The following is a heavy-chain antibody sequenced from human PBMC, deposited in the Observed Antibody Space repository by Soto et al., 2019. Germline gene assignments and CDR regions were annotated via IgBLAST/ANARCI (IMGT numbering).Heavy chain of an antibody. CDR2: ISGSGGTT. D-gene: IGHD5-12*01. V-gene: IGHV3-23*01. Sequence: EVQLLESGGGLVQPGGSLRLSCAASGFTFSSYAMNWVRQAPGKGLEWVSTISGSGGTTYHAASVKGRFTISRDNSKNTLYLQMTSLRAEDTAVYYCAKARGVATMRPTSDYWGQGTLVTVSS. CDR3: AKARGVATMRPTSDY. CDR1: GFTFSSYA. J-gene: IGHJ4*02.